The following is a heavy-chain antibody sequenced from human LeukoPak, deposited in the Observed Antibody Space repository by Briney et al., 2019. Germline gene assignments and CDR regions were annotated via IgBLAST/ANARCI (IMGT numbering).Heavy chain of an antibody. V-gene: IGHV3-48*04. J-gene: IGHJ6*02. Sequence: GGSLRLSCAASGFTFSSYAMHWVRQAPGKGLEWVSYISSSGSTIYYADSVKGRFTISRDNAKNSLYLQMNSLRAEDTAVYYCAREDYYYGMDVWGQGTTVTVSS. CDR2: ISSSGSTI. CDR1: GFTFSSYA. CDR3: AREDYYYGMDV.